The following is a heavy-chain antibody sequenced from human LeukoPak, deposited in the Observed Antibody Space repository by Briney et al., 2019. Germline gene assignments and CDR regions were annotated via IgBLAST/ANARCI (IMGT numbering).Heavy chain of an antibody. CDR3: ARGQARLAWFDP. CDR1: DGSISGYY. J-gene: IGHJ5*02. CDR2: INQSGST. Sequence: PSETLSLTCSVSDGSISGYYWSWVRQPPGKGLEWIGEINQSGSTNNNPSLKSRVTISVDTSKNQFSLKLRSVTAADTAVYYCARGQARLAWFDPWGQGTLVTVSS. D-gene: IGHD6-19*01. V-gene: IGHV4-34*01.